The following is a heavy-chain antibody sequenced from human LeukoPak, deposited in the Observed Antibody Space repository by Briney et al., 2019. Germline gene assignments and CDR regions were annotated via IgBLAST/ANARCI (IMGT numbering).Heavy chain of an antibody. D-gene: IGHD4-11*01. CDR1: GFTFSHYG. CDR3: AKDAQRGFDYSNSLQS. J-gene: IGHJ5*02. V-gene: IGHV3-33*06. CDR2: IWSDATNM. Sequence: GGSLRLSCATSGFTFSHYGMHWVRQAPGKGLEWMAVIWSDATNMYYGDSVKGRFVISRDNSKNTIYLQMNSLRVEDTAVYYCAKDAQRGFDYSNSLQSWGQGTLVTVSS.